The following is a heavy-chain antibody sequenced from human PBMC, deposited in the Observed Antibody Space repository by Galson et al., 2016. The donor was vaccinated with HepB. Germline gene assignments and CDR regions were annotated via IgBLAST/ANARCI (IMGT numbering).Heavy chain of an antibody. CDR2: INPNSDGT. CDR1: GYTFTGYY. J-gene: IGHJ3*02. Sequence: SVKVSCKASGYTFTGYYLHWVRQAPGQGLEWMGWINPNSDGTKYAQKFQGWVTMTRDTSISTAYMELSRLTSDDTAVYYCARDNSGAFDIWGQGTMVTVSS. V-gene: IGHV1-2*04. D-gene: IGHD1-26*01. CDR3: ARDNSGAFDI.